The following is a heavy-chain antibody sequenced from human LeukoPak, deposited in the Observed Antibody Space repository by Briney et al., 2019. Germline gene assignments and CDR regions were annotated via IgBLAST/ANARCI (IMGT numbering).Heavy chain of an antibody. CDR1: GFSFSTYW. CDR2: IKQDGSAK. CDR3: ARWRGSTSERSDY. D-gene: IGHD2-2*01. J-gene: IGHJ4*02. Sequence: PGGSLRLSCAASGFSFSTYWMHWVRQAPGKGLEWVANIKQDGSAKYYVDSVKGRFTISRDNAKNSLYLQMDSQRVEDTATYYCARWRGSTSERSDYWGQGTLVTVSS. V-gene: IGHV3-7*01.